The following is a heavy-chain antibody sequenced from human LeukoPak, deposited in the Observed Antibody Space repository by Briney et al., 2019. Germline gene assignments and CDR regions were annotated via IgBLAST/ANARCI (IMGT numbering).Heavy chain of an antibody. CDR1: GGTFSSYA. J-gene: IGHJ6*02. V-gene: IGHV1-69*04. D-gene: IGHD6-13*01. Sequence: GASVKVSCKASGGTFSSYAISWVRQAPGQGLEWMGRIIPILGIANYAQKFQGRVTITADKSTSTAYMELSSLRSEDTAVYYCARYAAAGTGYYYGMDVWGQGTTVTVSS. CDR2: IIPILGIA. CDR3: ARYAAAGTGYYYGMDV.